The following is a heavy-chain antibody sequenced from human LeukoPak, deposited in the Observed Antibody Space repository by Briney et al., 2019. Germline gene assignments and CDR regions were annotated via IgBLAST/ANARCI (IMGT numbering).Heavy chain of an antibody. V-gene: IGHV4-59*11. CDR2: IYDSGTSATT. CDR3: AEIPRD. Sequence: SETLSLTCTVSGGSMNHHYWSWVRHPPGKEPEWIAYIYDSGTSATTDYNASLKSRVTISMDTFKRQLSLRLDSVTAADTAVYYCAEIPRDWGQGTLVTVSS. J-gene: IGHJ4*02. CDR1: GGSMNHHY.